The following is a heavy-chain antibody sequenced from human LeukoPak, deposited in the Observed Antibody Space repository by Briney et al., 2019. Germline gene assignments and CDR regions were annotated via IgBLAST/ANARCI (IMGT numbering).Heavy chain of an antibody. CDR2: IYHSGST. V-gene: IGHV4-38-2*01. J-gene: IGHJ4*02. CDR3: ARQRGDCSSTSCYAPN. Sequence: KPSETLSLTCAVSGYSISSGYYWGWIRQPPGKGLEWIGSIYHSGSTYYNPSLKSRVTISVDTSKNQFSLKLSSVTAADTAVYYGARQRGDCSSTSCYAPNWGQGTLVTVSS. CDR1: GYSISSGYY. D-gene: IGHD2-2*01.